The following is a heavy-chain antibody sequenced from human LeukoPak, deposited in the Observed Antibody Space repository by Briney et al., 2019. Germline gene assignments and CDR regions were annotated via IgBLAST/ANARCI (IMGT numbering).Heavy chain of an antibody. V-gene: IGHV3-33*06. J-gene: IGHJ4*02. D-gene: IGHD3-9*01. CDR1: GFTFSSYG. Sequence: GRSLRLSCAASGFTFSSYGMHWVRQAPGKGLEWVAVIWYDGSNKYYADSVKGRFTISRDNSKNTLYLQMNSLRAEDTAVYYCAKVTTIFRWDYFDYWGQGTLVTVSS. CDR3: AKVTTIFRWDYFDY. CDR2: IWYDGSNK.